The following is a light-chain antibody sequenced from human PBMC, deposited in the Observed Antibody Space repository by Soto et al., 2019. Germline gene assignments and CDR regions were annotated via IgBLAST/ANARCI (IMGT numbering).Light chain of an antibody. CDR1: SSDIGGYNY. V-gene: IGLV2-14*01. Sequence: QSALTQPASVSGSPGQSITISCTGTSSDIGGYNYVSWFQQHPGKVPKLVIYDVTNRPSGVSPRFSASKSGNTASLSISGRQAEDEADYYCCSYSSITSSVLFGGGTQVTVL. J-gene: IGLJ2*01. CDR3: CSYSSITSSVL. CDR2: DVT.